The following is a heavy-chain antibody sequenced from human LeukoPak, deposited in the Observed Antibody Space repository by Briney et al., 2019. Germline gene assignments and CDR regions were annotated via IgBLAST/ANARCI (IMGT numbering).Heavy chain of an antibody. CDR3: ARLTITGTTDTYYYYYGMDV. CDR1: GGSISSSYYY. CDR2: IYHSGST. V-gene: IGHV4-39*07. Sequence: SETLSLTCTVSGGSISSSYYYWGWIRQPPGKGLEWIGEIYHSGSTNYNPSLKSRVTISVDKSKNQFSLKLSSVTAADTAVYYCARLTITGTTDTYYYYYGMDVWGQGTTVTVSS. D-gene: IGHD1-7*01. J-gene: IGHJ6*02.